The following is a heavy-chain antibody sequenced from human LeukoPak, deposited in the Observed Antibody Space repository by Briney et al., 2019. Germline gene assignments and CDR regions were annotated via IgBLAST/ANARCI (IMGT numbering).Heavy chain of an antibody. CDR3: GRHFTGTSGNYYTDS. Sequence: PSETLSLTCTVSGDSISNNYWNWIRQPPGKGLEWIGYISSTGSNDYNPSLKSRVTISVDTSRNLFSLRLTSVTAADTAVYYCGRHFTGTSGNYYTDSWGQGTLDTVSS. CDR1: GDSISNNY. J-gene: IGHJ5*01. V-gene: IGHV4-59*08. CDR2: ISSTGSN. D-gene: IGHD3-10*01.